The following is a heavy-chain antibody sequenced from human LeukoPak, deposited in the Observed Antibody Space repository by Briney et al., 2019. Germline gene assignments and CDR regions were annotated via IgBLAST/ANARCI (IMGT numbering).Heavy chain of an antibody. CDR3: ARDTDYGDSGLDY. CDR2: FSSSSSYI. CDR1: GFTFSSYS. D-gene: IGHD4-17*01. V-gene: IGHV3-21*01. J-gene: IGHJ4*02. Sequence: GGSLRLSCAASGFTFSSYSMNWVRQAPGKGLEWVSSFSSSSSYIDYADSVKGRFTIPRDNAKNSLYLQMNSLRAEDTAVYYCARDTDYGDSGLDYWGQGTLVTVSS.